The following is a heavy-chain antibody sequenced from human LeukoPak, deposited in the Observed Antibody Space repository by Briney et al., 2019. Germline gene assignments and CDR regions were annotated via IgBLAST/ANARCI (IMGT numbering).Heavy chain of an antibody. J-gene: IGHJ3*02. CDR2: ISGSGGST. Sequence: PGGSLRLSCAASGFTFNSYAMTWVRQAPGKGLEWVSDISGSGGSTYYADSVKGRFTISRDNSDHTVYLQMNSLRAEDTAVYYCAKVGYDSSGYLLDAFDIWGQGTMVTVSS. V-gene: IGHV3-23*01. CDR3: AKVGYDSSGYLLDAFDI. CDR1: GFTFNSYA. D-gene: IGHD3-22*01.